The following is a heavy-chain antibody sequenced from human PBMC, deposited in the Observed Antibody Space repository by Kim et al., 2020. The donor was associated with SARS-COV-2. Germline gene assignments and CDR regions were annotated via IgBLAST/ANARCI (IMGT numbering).Heavy chain of an antibody. D-gene: IGHD3-3*01. V-gene: IGHV4-59*08. Sequence: ETLSLTCTVSGGPISSYYWSWIRQPPGKGLEWIGYIYYSGSTNYNHSLKSRVTISVDTSKNQFSLKLSSVTAADTAVYYCARHDQYYDFWSGYYYYGMDVWGQGTTVTVSS. CDR1: GGPISSYY. CDR2: IYYSGST. J-gene: IGHJ6*02. CDR3: ARHDQYYDFWSGYYYYGMDV.